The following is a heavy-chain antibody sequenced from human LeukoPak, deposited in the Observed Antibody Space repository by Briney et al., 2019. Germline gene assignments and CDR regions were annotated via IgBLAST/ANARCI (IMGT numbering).Heavy chain of an antibody. CDR3: ARVTYYDFWSGYYTFDY. J-gene: IGHJ4*02. CDR1: GGSISSGGYY. CDR2: IYYSGST. D-gene: IGHD3-3*01. V-gene: IGHV4-31*03. Sequence: SETLSLTCTVSGGSISSGGYYWSWIRQHPGKGLEWIGYIYYSGSTYYNPSLKSRVTISVDTSKNQFSLKLSSVIAADTAVYYCARVTYYDFWSGYYTFDYWGQGTLVTVSS.